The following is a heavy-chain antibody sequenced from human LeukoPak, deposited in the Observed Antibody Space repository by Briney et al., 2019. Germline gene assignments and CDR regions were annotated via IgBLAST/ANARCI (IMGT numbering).Heavy chain of an antibody. CDR3: ARVAVTTGSTETFDP. V-gene: IGHV1-2*02. J-gene: IGHJ5*02. CDR1: GYTFTGYY. CDR2: INPNSGVT. Sequence: ASVKVSCKASGYTFTGYYLHWLRQAPGQGLEWMGGINPNSGVTNYAEIFQGRFTLTTHTSISTDYLELNRLTSDDTAVYYCARVAVTTGSTETFDPWGEGTLVSVS. D-gene: IGHD1-1*01.